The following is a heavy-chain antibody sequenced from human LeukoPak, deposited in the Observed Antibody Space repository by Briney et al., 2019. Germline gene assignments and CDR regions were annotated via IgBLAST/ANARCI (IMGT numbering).Heavy chain of an antibody. CDR1: GFTFSSYA. D-gene: IGHD5-12*01. CDR2: INSNGGST. J-gene: IGHJ4*02. CDR3: VRRSSGYDY. Sequence: PGGSLRLSCSASGFTFSSYAMHWVRQAPGKGLEYVSAINSNGGSTYYADSVKDRFTISRDNSKNTLYLQMSSLRTEDTAVYYCVRRSSGYDYWGQGTLVTVSS. V-gene: IGHV3-64D*06.